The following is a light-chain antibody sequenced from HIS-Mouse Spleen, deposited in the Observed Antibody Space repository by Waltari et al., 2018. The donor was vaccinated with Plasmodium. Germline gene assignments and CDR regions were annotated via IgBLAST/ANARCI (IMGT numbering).Light chain of an antibody. V-gene: IGKV3-15*01. J-gene: IGKJ3*01. CDR3: QQYNNWSFT. CDR2: GAS. Sequence: EIVMTQSPATLSVSPGERATLSCRASHSVSSNLAWYQQKPGQAPRLLTVGASTRDTGIPARFSGSGSGTEFTLTISSLQSEDFAVYYCQQYNNWSFTFGPGTKVDIK. CDR1: HSVSSN.